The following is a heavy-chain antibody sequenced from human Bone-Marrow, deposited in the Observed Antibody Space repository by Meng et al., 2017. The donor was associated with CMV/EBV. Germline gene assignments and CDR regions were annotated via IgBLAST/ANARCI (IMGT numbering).Heavy chain of an antibody. CDR3: TTFWSGYYFDAFDI. V-gene: IGHV3-11*01. D-gene: IGHD3-3*01. CDR1: GFTFSDYY. CDR2: ISSSGSTI. J-gene: IGHJ3*02. Sequence: GRSLRLSCAASGFTFSDYYMSWIRQAPGKGLEWVSYISSSGSTIYYADSVKGRFTISRDNAKNSLYLQMNSLRAEDTAVYYCTTFWSGYYFDAFDIWGQGTMVTVSS.